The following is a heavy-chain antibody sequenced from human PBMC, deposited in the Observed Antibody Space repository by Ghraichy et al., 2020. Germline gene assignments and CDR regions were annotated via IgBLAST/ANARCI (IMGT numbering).Heavy chain of an antibody. V-gene: IGHV1-18*01. D-gene: IGHD3-10*01. Sequence: ASVKDSCKASGYTFTSYGISWVRQAPGQGLEWMGWISAYNGNTNYAQKLQGRVTMTTDTSTSTAYMELRSLRSDDTAVYYCARALLAPVLLWFGDPYGMDVWGQGTTVTVSS. CDR2: ISAYNGNT. CDR3: ARALLAPVLLWFGDPYGMDV. J-gene: IGHJ6*02. CDR1: GYTFTSYG.